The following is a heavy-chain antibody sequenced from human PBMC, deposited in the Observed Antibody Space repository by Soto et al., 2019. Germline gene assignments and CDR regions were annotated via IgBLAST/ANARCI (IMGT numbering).Heavy chain of an antibody. J-gene: IGHJ4*02. CDR1: GFTFSSYW. Sequence: EVQLVESGGGLVQPGGSLRLSCAASGFTFSSYWMHWFRKDPGKGLVCVSRINPDGSTTSYADSVKGRFTISRDSAKDTLYLQMNSLRAEYTAVYYCARVAIGSYYFEYWGQGTLVTVSS. CDR3: ARVAIGSYYFEY. V-gene: IGHV3-74*01. CDR2: INPDGSTT. D-gene: IGHD3-10*01.